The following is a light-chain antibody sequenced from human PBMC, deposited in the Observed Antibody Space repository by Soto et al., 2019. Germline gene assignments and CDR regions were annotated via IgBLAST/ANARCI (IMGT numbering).Light chain of an antibody. V-gene: IGKV1-5*01. Sequence: DIQMTQSPSTLSASVGDRVTITCRASQSISSWLAWYQQKPGKAPKLLIYDASSLESGVPSRFSGSGSGTEFTLTSSSLQPDEFATYYCQQYKSYSATFGQGTKLEIK. J-gene: IGKJ2*01. CDR2: DAS. CDR3: QQYKSYSAT. CDR1: QSISSW.